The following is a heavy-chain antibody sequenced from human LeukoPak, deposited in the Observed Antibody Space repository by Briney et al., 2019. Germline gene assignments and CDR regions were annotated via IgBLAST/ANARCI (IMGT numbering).Heavy chain of an antibody. J-gene: IGHJ4*02. CDR1: GFTFSSYS. CDR3: ARDPPPSYSSGWARWDYFDY. Sequence: SGGSLRLSCAASGFTFSSYSMSWVRQAPGKGLEWVSSISSSSSYIYYADSVKGRFTISRDNAKNSLYLQMNSLRAEDTAVYYCARDPPPSYSSGWARWDYFDYWGQGTLVTVSS. V-gene: IGHV3-21*01. CDR2: ISSSSSYI. D-gene: IGHD6-19*01.